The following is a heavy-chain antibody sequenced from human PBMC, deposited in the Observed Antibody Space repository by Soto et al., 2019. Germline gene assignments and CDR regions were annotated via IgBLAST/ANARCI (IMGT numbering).Heavy chain of an antibody. Sequence: EVQLVESGGGLVQPGGSLILSCAASGFTFSNYWMVWVRQAPRKGLVWVARIIGDGLYTTYADSVKGRFTISRDNAKNSVQLQMNSLRVEDTDVYSCAGGILGSGTANDPWGQGTLVTVSS. J-gene: IGHJ5*02. CDR2: IIGDGLYT. D-gene: IGHD3-10*01. CDR3: AGGILGSGTANDP. V-gene: IGHV3-74*03. CDR1: GFTFSNYW.